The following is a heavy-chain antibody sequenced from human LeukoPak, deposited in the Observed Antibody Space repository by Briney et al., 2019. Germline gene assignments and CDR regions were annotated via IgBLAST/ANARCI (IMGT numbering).Heavy chain of an antibody. J-gene: IGHJ4*02. Sequence: GSLLISCAASGFTFSDYYMTWIRQAPGKGLEWVSYISSSSSYTPSAASVRGRFTVSRDNAKNSLYLQMNSLRAEDTAVYYCARERVLRVWGQGTLVTVSS. D-gene: IGHD3-16*01. CDR3: ARERVLRV. V-gene: IGHV3-11*05. CDR1: GFTFSDYY. CDR2: ISSSSSYT.